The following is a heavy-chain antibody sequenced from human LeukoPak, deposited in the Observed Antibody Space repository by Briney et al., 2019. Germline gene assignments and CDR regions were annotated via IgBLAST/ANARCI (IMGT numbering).Heavy chain of an antibody. CDR3: ARVILDAFDI. CDR2: IRSSGITT. V-gene: IGHV3-48*03. Sequence: GGSLRLSCAASGFTFSNYAMNWVRQAPGKGLEWISYIRSSGITTYYADSVKGRFTISRDDAKNSLYLQMNSLRAEDTAVYYCARVILDAFDIWGQGTMVTVSS. J-gene: IGHJ3*02. CDR1: GFTFSNYA. D-gene: IGHD3-9*01.